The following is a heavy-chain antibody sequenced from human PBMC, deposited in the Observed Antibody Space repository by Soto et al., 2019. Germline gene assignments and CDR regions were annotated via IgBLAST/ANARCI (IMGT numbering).Heavy chain of an antibody. V-gene: IGHV1-2*02. CDR3: ARDKRIYGETPSDY. D-gene: IGHD3-16*01. Sequence: GASVKVSCKASGFTFTGYYIHWVRQAPGQGLEWMGWIKSNDGDPKYAQKFQDRVTMTRDTSMNTVYMEISRLRSDDTAVYYCARDKRIYGETPSDYWGQGTLVTVSS. CDR1: GFTFTGYY. J-gene: IGHJ4*02. CDR2: IKSNDGDP.